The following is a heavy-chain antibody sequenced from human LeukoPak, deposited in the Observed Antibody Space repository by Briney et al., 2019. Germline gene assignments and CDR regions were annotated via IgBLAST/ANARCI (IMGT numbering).Heavy chain of an antibody. CDR2: IYYSGST. CDR1: GGSISSYY. V-gene: IGHV4-59*01. Sequence: PSETLSLTCTVSGGSISSYYWSWIRQPPGKGLEWIGYIYYSGSTNYNPSLKSRVTISVDTSKNQFSPKLSSVTAADTAVYYCARRPTSRYYGMDVWGQGTTVTVSS. D-gene: IGHD3-16*01. J-gene: IGHJ6*02. CDR3: ARRPTSRYYGMDV.